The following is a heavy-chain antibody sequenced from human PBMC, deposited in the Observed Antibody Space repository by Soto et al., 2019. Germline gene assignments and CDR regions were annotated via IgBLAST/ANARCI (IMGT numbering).Heavy chain of an antibody. J-gene: IGHJ4*02. CDR2: TTAVNRNT. Sequence: QVQLVQSGAEVKKPGASVKVSCKASGYTFTSYAIPWVRQAPGQRLEWMGWTTAVNRNTKYSQKCQGRVTITRDTSARTAYMELSSLRSEAAAVYNCARDVGATGDWGQGTVVTVSS. CDR1: GYTFTSYA. D-gene: IGHD1-26*01. V-gene: IGHV1-3*01. CDR3: ARDVGATGD.